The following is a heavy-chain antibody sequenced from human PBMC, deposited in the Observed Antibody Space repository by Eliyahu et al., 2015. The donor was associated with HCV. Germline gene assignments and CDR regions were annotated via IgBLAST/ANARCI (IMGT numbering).Heavy chain of an antibody. CDR3: ARGPHGIPLPGHYYYYMDV. Sequence: QVRLQGSGPGLVKPSGTLSLTCAVSGDSVSVSNWWTWVRQPPGKGLEWIGEIHHSGSTNYNPSLKSRVTMSVDKSKNHFSLRLTSVTAADTAVYFCARGPHGIPLPGHYYYYMDVWDKGTTVTVSS. V-gene: IGHV4-4*02. CDR2: IHHSGST. D-gene: IGHD5-18*01. J-gene: IGHJ6*03. CDR1: GDSVSVSNW.